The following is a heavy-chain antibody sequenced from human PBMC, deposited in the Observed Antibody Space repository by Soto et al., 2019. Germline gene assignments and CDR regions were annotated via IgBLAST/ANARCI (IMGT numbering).Heavy chain of an antibody. Sequence: EVQLLASGGGLVQPGGSLRLSCAASGFTFINYAMSWVRQAPGKGLAWVSAIRGSGGRTYYAGSVKGRFTISRDNATNTLYLQLNRLRAEDTAVYYWAKALFLWYFDLWGRGTLVTVAS. CDR3: AKALFLWYFDL. V-gene: IGHV3-23*01. J-gene: IGHJ2*01. CDR2: IRGSGGRT. CDR1: GFTFINYA. D-gene: IGHD2-21*01.